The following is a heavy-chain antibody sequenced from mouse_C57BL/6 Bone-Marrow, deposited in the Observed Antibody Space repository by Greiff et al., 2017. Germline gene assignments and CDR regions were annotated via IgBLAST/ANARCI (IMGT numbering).Heavy chain of an antibody. CDR3: ARRPFTTVVADYAMDY. CDR2: INSDGGST. D-gene: IGHD1-1*01. CDR1: EYEFPSHD. V-gene: IGHV5-2*01. Sequence: EVKLMESGGGLVQPGESLKLSCESNEYEFPSHDMSWVRKTPEKRLELVAAINSDGGSTYYPDTMARRFIISRDNTKKTLYLQMSSLRSEDTALYYCARRPFTTVVADYAMDYWGQGTSVTVSS. J-gene: IGHJ4*01.